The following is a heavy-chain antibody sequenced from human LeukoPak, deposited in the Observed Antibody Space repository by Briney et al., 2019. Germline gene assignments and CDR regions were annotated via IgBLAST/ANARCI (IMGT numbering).Heavy chain of an antibody. V-gene: IGHV4-61*01. Sequence: PSGTLSLTCAVSGGSISSSNWWSWIRQPPGKGLEWIGHIYYSGFTNYNPSLKSRVTISVDTSKNQFSLKLSSVTAADTAVYYCARDRNLVLDYWGQGTLVTVSS. CDR3: ARDRNLVLDY. D-gene: IGHD3-10*01. CDR1: GGSISSSNW. J-gene: IGHJ4*02. CDR2: IYYSGFT.